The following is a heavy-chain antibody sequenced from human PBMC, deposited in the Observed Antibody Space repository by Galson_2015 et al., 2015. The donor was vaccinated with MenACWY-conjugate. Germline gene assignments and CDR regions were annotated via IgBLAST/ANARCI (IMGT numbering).Heavy chain of an antibody. D-gene: IGHD5/OR15-5a*01. Sequence: SVKVSCKASGYTFSNYGFSWVRQAPGQGLEWMGGIAPLHGTPTYAQRFKGQVTITADASTNTAFLDLDSLISEDGAVYYCASNESVSYPHWGRGTQLT. CDR2: IAPLHGTP. V-gene: IGHV1-69*13. CDR3: ASNESVSYPH. CDR1: GYTFSNYG. J-gene: IGHJ4*01.